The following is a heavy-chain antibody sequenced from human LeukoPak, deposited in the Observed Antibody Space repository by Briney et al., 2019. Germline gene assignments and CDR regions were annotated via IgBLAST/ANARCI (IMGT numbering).Heavy chain of an antibody. J-gene: IGHJ4*02. Sequence: ASVKVSCKASGYTFTSYGISWVRQAPGQGLEWMGWISAYNGNTNYAQKLQGRVTMTTDTSTSTAYMELRSLGSDDTAVYYCARYHLKGLWFRSPYYFDYWGQGTLVTVSS. CDR2: ISAYNGNT. CDR3: ARYHLKGLWFRSPYYFDY. V-gene: IGHV1-18*01. CDR1: GYTFTSYG. D-gene: IGHD5-18*01.